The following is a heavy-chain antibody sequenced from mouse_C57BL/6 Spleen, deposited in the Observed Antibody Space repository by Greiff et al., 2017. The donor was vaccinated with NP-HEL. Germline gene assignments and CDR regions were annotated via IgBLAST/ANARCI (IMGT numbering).Heavy chain of an antibody. CDR3: ARRYYYGRSYFYAMDY. J-gene: IGHJ4*01. V-gene: IGHV1-55*01. CDR1: GYTFTSYW. CDR2: IYPGSGST. D-gene: IGHD1-1*01. Sequence: VQLQQPGAELVKPGASVKMSCKASGYTFTSYWITWVKQRPGQGLEWIGDIYPGSGSTNYNEKFKSKATLTVDTSSSTAYMQLSSLTSDDSAVYYCARRYYYGRSYFYAMDYWGQGTSVTVSS.